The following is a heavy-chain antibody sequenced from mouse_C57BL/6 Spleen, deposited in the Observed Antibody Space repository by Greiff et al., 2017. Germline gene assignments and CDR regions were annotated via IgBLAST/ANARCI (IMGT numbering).Heavy chain of an antibody. V-gene: IGHV14-4*01. Sequence: EVQLQESGAELVRPGASVKLSCTASGFNIKDDYMHWVKQRPEQGLEWIGWIDPENGDTEYASKFQGKATITEDTSSNTAYLQLSSLTSEDTAVYYCTTGGNYFAMDYWGQGTSVTVSS. D-gene: IGHD2-1*01. CDR1: GFNIKDDY. J-gene: IGHJ4*01. CDR3: TTGGNYFAMDY. CDR2: IDPENGDT.